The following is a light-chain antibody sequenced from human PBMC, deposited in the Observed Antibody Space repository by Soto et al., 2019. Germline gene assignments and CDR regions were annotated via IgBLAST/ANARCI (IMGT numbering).Light chain of an antibody. CDR3: QQYDRWPVT. CDR1: QSVTTN. Sequence: EVVMTQSPATLSVSPGERVTFSCRASQSVTTNLAWYQHKPGQSPRLLISGASTGASGIPPRFSGSGSGTEFTLTIDRLQFADFAVYYCQQYDRWPVTFGGGTKVEIK. V-gene: IGKV3-15*01. CDR2: GAS. J-gene: IGKJ4*01.